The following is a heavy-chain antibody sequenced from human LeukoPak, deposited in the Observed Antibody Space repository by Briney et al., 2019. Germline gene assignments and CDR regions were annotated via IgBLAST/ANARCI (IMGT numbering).Heavy chain of an antibody. D-gene: IGHD1-14*01. J-gene: IGHJ5*02. CDR3: SRDNREDWFDP. V-gene: IGHV4-59*01. CDR2: IYYTGKT. Sequence: SGTLSLTCSVSGGSISGFYWSWIRQPPGKGLEWIGYIYYTGKTNYNPSLKSRVTMSIDTSKNQFSLRLSSVTAADTAVYYCSRDNREDWFDPWGQGALVTVSS. CDR1: GGSISGFY.